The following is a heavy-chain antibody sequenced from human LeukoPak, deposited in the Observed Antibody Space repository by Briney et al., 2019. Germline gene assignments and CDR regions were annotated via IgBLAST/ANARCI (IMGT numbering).Heavy chain of an antibody. CDR1: GGTFSSYA. CDR3: ARGPDGFGEFMWFDP. Sequence: ASVTVSCKASGGTFSSYAISWVRQAPGQGLEWMGGIIPIFGTANYAQKFQGRVTITPDKSTSTAYMELSSLRSEDTAVYSCARGPDGFGEFMWFDPWGQGTLVTVSS. J-gene: IGHJ5*02. D-gene: IGHD3-10*01. CDR2: IIPIFGTA. V-gene: IGHV1-69*06.